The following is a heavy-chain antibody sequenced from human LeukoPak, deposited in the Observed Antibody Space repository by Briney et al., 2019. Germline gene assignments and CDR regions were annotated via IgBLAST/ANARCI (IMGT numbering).Heavy chain of an antibody. D-gene: IGHD3-10*01. CDR1: GGSISSSSYY. J-gene: IGHJ4*02. V-gene: IGHV4-39*07. Sequence: SETLSLTCTVSGGSISSSSYYWGWIRQPPGKGLEWLGEINHSGSTNYNPSLKSRVTISVDTSKNQCSLKLSSVTAADTAVYYCASRAVYYGSGSYSNYWGQRTLVTVSS. CDR3: ASRAVYYGSGSYSNY. CDR2: INHSGST.